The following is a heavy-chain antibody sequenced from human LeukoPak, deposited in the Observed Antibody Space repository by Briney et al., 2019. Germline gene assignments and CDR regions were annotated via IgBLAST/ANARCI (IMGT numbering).Heavy chain of an antibody. Sequence: PGRSLRLSCAASGFTFITYGMHWVRPAPGKGLEWVAAISYDGSNKYYADSVKGRFTISRDNSKNTLYLQMNSLRAEDTAVYYCARGHTAVTRHFDFWGQGTLVTVSS. V-gene: IGHV3-30*03. J-gene: IGHJ4*02. CDR3: ARGHTAVTRHFDF. CDR1: GFTFITYG. D-gene: IGHD4-17*01. CDR2: ISYDGSNK.